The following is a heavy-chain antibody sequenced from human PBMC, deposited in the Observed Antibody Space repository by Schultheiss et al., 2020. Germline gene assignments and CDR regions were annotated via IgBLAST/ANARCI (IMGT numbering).Heavy chain of an antibody. V-gene: IGHV3-30*18. Sequence: GGSLRLSCAASGFTFSSYGMHWVRQAPGKGLEWVAVISYDGSNKYYADSVKGRFTISRDNSKNTLYLQMNSLRAEDTAVYYCAKGWIQLWLATFDYWGQGTLVNVSS. CDR3: AKGWIQLWLATFDY. CDR2: ISYDGSNK. D-gene: IGHD5-18*01. CDR1: GFTFSSYG. J-gene: IGHJ4*02.